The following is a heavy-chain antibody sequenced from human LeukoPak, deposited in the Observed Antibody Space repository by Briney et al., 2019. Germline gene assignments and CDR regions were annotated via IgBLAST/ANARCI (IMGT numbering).Heavy chain of an antibody. CDR2: IKQDGSEK. J-gene: IGHJ4*02. D-gene: IGHD3-9*01. Sequence: GGSLRLSCAASGFTFSDYYMTWVRQAPGKGLEWVANIKQDGSEKFYVDSVKGRFTISRDSAKNSLYLQMNSLRAEDTAVYYCARVEDYDILTGFDYWGQGTLVTVSS. V-gene: IGHV3-7*01. CDR1: GFTFSDYY. CDR3: ARVEDYDILTGFDY.